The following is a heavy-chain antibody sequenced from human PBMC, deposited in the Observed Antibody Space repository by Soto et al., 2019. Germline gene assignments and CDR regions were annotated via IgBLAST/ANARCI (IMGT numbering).Heavy chain of an antibody. CDR2: IIPIFGTA. CDR1: GGTFSSYA. J-gene: IGHJ6*02. CDR3: ARDTAMVTYYYYGMDV. D-gene: IGHD5-18*01. V-gene: IGHV1-69*12. Sequence: QVQLVQSGAEVKKPGSSVKVSCKASGGTFSSYAISWVRQAPGQGLEWMGGIIPIFGTANYAQKFQGRVTITAVESPSTAYMELRSLKYEDTAVYYCARDTAMVTYYYYGMDVWGQGTTVTVSS.